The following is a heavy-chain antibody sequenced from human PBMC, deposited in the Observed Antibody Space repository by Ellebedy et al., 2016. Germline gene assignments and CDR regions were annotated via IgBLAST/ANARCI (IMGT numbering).Heavy chain of an antibody. Sequence: GESLKISXAASGFTFSRFWMTWVRQAPGKGLEWVANIMQDGSVKHYVDSVEGRFTISRDNAKNSLYLYMSNLRVEDTAVYYCAKDKGFGELFSFDYWGQGSLVTVSS. CDR1: GFTFSRFW. J-gene: IGHJ4*02. D-gene: IGHD3-10*01. V-gene: IGHV3-7*01. CDR2: IMQDGSVK. CDR3: AKDKGFGELFSFDY.